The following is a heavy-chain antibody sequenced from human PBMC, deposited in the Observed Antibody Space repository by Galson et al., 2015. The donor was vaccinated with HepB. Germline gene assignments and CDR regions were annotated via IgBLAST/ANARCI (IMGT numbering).Heavy chain of an antibody. V-gene: IGHV3-15*01. D-gene: IGHD5-18*01. Sequence: SLRLSCAASGFTFSNAWMSWVRQAPGKGLGWVGRIKSKTDGGTTDYAAPVKGRFTISRDDSKNTLCLQMNSLKTEDTAVYYCTTDLRGYSYGFDYWGQGTLVTVSS. CDR3: TTDLRGYSYGFDY. J-gene: IGHJ4*02. CDR2: IKSKTDGGTT. CDR1: GFTFSNAW.